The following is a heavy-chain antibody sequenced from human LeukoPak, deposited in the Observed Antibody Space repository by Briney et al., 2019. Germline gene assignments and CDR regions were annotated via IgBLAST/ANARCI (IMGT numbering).Heavy chain of an antibody. J-gene: IGHJ3*02. Sequence: PGGSLRLSCAASGFTFSSYSMNWVRQAPGKGLGWVSSISSSSSYIYYADSVKGRFTISRDNAKNSLHLQMNSLRAEDTAVYYCARDEYSSGWYSRVNGAFDIWGQGTMVTVSS. CDR1: GFTFSSYS. CDR3: ARDEYSSGWYSRVNGAFDI. CDR2: ISSSSSYI. D-gene: IGHD6-19*01. V-gene: IGHV3-21*01.